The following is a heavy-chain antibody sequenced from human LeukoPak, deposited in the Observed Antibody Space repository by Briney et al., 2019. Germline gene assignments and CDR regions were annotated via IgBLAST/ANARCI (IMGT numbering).Heavy chain of an antibody. Sequence: GGSLRLSCAASGFTFSDYYMNWIRQAPGKGLGWVSYISTSGSTIYYADSVKGRFTISRDNAKNSLYLQMNSLRAEDTAVYYCARRRLSSSWYPDYFDYWGQGTLVTVSS. CDR2: ISTSGSTI. J-gene: IGHJ4*02. D-gene: IGHD6-13*01. V-gene: IGHV3-11*04. CDR1: GFTFSDYY. CDR3: ARRRLSSSWYPDYFDY.